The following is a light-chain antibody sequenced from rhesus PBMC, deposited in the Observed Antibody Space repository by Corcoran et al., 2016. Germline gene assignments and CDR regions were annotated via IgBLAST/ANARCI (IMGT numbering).Light chain of an antibody. CDR1: QTISSW. V-gene: IGKV1-22*01. J-gene: IGKJ2*01. CDR2: KAS. CDR3: QQYASSPYS. Sequence: DIQMTQSPSSLSASVGDTVTITCRASQTISSWLAWYQQKPGKAPALLIYKASNLQSGVPSRFSGSGSGTDFTLTISSLQSEDFATYYCQQYASSPYSFGQGTKVEI.